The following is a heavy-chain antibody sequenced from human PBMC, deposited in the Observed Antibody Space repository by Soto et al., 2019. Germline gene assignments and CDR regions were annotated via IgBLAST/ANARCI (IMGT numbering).Heavy chain of an antibody. J-gene: IGHJ4*02. CDR1: GYTFTSYG. V-gene: IGHV1-18*01. CDR3: ARTFGMGYDFWSGSLYYFDY. Sequence: GASVKVSCKASGYTFTSYGISWVRQAPGQGLEWMEWISAYNGNTNYAQKLQGRVTMTTDTSTSTAYMELRSLRSDDTAVYYCARTFGMGYDFWSGSLYYFDYWGQGTLVTVSS. CDR2: ISAYNGNT. D-gene: IGHD3-3*01.